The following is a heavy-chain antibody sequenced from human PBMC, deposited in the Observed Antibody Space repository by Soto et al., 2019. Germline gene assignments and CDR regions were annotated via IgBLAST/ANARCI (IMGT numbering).Heavy chain of an antibody. J-gene: IGHJ5*02. CDR2: INHTGGT. Sequence: SETLSLTCAVYGGSVNGYYWNWIRQPPGKGLEWIGEINHTGGTHYNPSLKSRVTMSVDTSKNQFSLRLSSVTAADTAMYYCATRITVFGLLIPPFDPWGQGTQVTVSS. D-gene: IGHD3-3*01. CDR3: ATRITVFGLLIPPFDP. V-gene: IGHV4-34*01. CDR1: GGSVNGYY.